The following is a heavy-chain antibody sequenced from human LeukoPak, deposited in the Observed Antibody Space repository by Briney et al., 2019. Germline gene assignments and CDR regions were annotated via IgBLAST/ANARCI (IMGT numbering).Heavy chain of an antibody. Sequence: GGSLRLSCAASGFTFSSYAMSWVRQAPGKGLEWVSGIIDSGESTYYANFAKGRFTISRDNSNNTLYLQMNSLRAEDTDVYYCARGSTPGNGYYFDYWGQGTLVTVSS. V-gene: IGHV3-23*01. D-gene: IGHD3-10*01. CDR1: GFTFSSYA. CDR3: ARGSTPGNGYYFDY. J-gene: IGHJ4*02. CDR2: IIDSGEST.